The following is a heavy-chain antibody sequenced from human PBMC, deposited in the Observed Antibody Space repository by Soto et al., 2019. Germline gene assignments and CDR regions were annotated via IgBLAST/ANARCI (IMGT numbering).Heavy chain of an antibody. CDR1: GFTFSSYS. V-gene: IGHV3-21*01. J-gene: IGHJ3*02. Sequence: GGSLRLSCAASGFTFSSYSMNWVRQAPGKGLEWVSSISSSSSYIYYADSVKGRFTISRDNAKNSLYLQMNSLRAEDTAVYYCASSGVLLWFGELFPHAFDIWGQGTMVT. D-gene: IGHD3-10*01. CDR3: ASSGVLLWFGELFPHAFDI. CDR2: ISSSSSYI.